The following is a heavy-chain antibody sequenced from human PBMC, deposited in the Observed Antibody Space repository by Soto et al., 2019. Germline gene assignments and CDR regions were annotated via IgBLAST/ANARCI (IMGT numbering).Heavy chain of an antibody. CDR3: ARDIPLRYDFWSGYPNPYYYYGMDV. V-gene: IGHV1-2*04. Sequence: ASVKVSCKASGYTFTGYYMHWVRQAPGQGLEWMGWINPNSGGTNYAQKFQGWVTMTRDTSISTAYMELSRLRSDDTAVYYCARDIPLRYDFWSGYPNPYYYYGMDVWGQGTTVTVSS. CDR2: INPNSGGT. CDR1: GYTFTGYY. J-gene: IGHJ6*02. D-gene: IGHD3-3*01.